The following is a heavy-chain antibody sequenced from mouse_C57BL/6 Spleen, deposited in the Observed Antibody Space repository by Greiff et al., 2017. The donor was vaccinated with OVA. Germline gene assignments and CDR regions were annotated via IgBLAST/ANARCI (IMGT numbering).Heavy chain of an antibody. CDR1: GYAFSSSW. J-gene: IGHJ3*01. Sequence: QVQLQQSGPELVKPGASVKISCKASGYAFSSSWMNWVKQRPGKGLEWIGRIYPGDGDTNYNGKFKGKATLTADKSSSTAYMQLSSLTSEDSAVYCCARGAYDGYYAYGGQGTLGTVSA. CDR3: ARGAYDGYYAY. CDR2: IYPGDGDT. D-gene: IGHD2-3*01. V-gene: IGHV1-82*01.